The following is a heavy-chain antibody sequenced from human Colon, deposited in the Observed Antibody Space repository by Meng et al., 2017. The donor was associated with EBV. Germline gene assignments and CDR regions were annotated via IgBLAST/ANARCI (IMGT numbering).Heavy chain of an antibody. CDR2: ISYGGST. CDR3: ARGIQIWHEIDY. V-gene: IGHV4-39*07. Sequence: QLQRQGSGPGLVKPSETLSLTCTVSGGSISSSSYSCAWIRQPPGKGLEWIGGISYGGSTSYNPSLKSRVTISIDTSKNQFSLSLTSVTAADTAIYYCARGIQIWHEIDYWGQGTLVTVSS. J-gene: IGHJ4*02. CDR1: GGSISSSSYS. D-gene: IGHD5-18*01.